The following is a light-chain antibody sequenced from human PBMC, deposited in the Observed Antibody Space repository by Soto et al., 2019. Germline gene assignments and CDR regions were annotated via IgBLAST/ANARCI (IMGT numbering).Light chain of an antibody. J-gene: IGLJ2*01. CDR3: SSYTSSSTLV. Sequence: QSALTQPASVSGSPGQSITISCTGTSSDVGGHNTVSWYQKHPDKAPQLLIFGVSLRPSAISTRFSGSKSGNTASLTTSGLQPEDEADYFCSSYTSSSTLVFGGGTKLTVL. CDR1: SSDVGGHNT. V-gene: IGLV2-14*01. CDR2: GVS.